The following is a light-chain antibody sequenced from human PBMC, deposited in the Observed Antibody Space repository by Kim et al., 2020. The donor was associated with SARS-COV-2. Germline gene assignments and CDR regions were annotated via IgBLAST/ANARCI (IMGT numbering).Light chain of an antibody. Sequence: EIVMTQSPATLSVSPGERATLSCRASQNFGGNLAWYQQKPGQAPRLLIYAASTRATGIPARFSGSGSGTDFTLTISSLQSEDFAVYYCQQYNNWPRTFGQGTKVDIK. CDR3: QQYNNWPRT. J-gene: IGKJ1*01. V-gene: IGKV3-15*01. CDR2: AAS. CDR1: QNFGGN.